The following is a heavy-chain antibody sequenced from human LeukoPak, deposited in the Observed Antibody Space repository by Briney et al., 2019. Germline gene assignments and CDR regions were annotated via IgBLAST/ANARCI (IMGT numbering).Heavy chain of an antibody. V-gene: IGHV1-46*01. CDR2: INPSGGST. D-gene: IGHD3-9*01. CDR3: ARDPDWLSGYYYYGMDV. J-gene: IGHJ6*02. Sequence: GASVKVSCKASGYTFTSYYMHWVRQAPGQGLEWMGIINPSGGSTSYAQKFQGRVTMTRETSTSTVYMELSSLRSEDTAVYYCARDPDWLSGYYYYGMDVWGQGTTVTVSS. CDR1: GYTFTSYY.